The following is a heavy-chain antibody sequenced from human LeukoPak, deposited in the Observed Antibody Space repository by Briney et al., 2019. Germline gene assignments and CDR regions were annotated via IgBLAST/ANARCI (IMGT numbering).Heavy chain of an antibody. CDR3: ARVSSSGWYDYYYYYGMDV. Sequence: PSETLSLTCTVSGGSISSYYWSWIRQPAGKGLEWIGRIYTSGSTNYNPSLKSRVTISVDTSKNQFSLKLSSVTAADTAVYYCARVSSSGWYDYYYYYGMDVWGQGTTVTVSS. D-gene: IGHD6-19*01. CDR1: GGSISSYY. J-gene: IGHJ6*02. V-gene: IGHV4-4*07. CDR2: IYTSGST.